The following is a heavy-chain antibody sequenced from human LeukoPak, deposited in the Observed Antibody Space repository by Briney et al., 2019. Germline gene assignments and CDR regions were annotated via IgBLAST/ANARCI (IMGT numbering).Heavy chain of an antibody. D-gene: IGHD7-27*01. Sequence: ASVKVSCKASGYTFTGYYIHWVRQAPGQGLEWMGWINPNSGGTNYARKFQGRVTMTRDTSISTAYMELSRLRFDDTAVYFCARDFLGSAGGYWGQGTLVTVSS. CDR3: ARDFLGSAGGY. V-gene: IGHV1-2*02. CDR2: INPNSGGT. CDR1: GYTFTGYY. J-gene: IGHJ4*02.